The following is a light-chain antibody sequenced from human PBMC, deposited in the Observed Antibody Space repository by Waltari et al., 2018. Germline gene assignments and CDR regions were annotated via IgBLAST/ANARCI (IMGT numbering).Light chain of an antibody. CDR3: QQYNNYLWT. J-gene: IGKJ1*01. CDR1: QSISSW. Sequence: DIQMTQSPSTLSASVGDRVTITCRASQSISSWLAWYQLKPGKAPKLLIYKASSLESGVPSRFSGSGSGTEFTLTISSLQPDDLATYYCQQYNNYLWTFGQGTKVEIK. CDR2: KAS. V-gene: IGKV1-5*03.